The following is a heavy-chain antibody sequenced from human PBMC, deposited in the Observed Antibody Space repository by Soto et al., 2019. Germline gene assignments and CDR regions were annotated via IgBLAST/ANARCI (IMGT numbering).Heavy chain of an antibody. Sequence: SETLSLTCAVSGGSISGSNWWSWVRQPPGKGLEWIGEIYHSGSTNYNPSLKSRVTISVDKSKNQFSLKLSSVTAADTAVYYCARGIAALSFPVDYCGQGHLVTVSS. CDR2: IYHSGST. CDR1: GGSISGSNW. CDR3: ARGIAALSFPVDY. V-gene: IGHV4-4*02. J-gene: IGHJ4*02. D-gene: IGHD6-13*01.